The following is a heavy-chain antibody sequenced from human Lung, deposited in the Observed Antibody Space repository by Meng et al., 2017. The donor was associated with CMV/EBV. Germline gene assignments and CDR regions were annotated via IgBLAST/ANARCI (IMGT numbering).Heavy chain of an antibody. V-gene: IGHV3-23*01. J-gene: IGHJ4*02. D-gene: IGHD3-22*01. CDR2: ISGGGDNT. CDR3: TKGENYFDSSGLDY. Sequence: GEXXTISCTGSGFTFRNCAMSWVRQAPGKGLEFVSSISGGGDNTYYTASVKGRFIISRDNSKNTLYLQMDSLRAEDTALYYCTKGENYFDSSGLDYWRQGSQVTVSS. CDR1: GFTFRNCA.